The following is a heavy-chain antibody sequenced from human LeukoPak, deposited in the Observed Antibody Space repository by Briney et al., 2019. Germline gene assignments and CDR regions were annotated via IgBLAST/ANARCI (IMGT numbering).Heavy chain of an antibody. CDR1: GYTFTSYG. J-gene: IGHJ3*02. CDR3: ARVKIPLLKVVVAAPGAFDI. D-gene: IGHD2-15*01. V-gene: IGHV1-2*02. Sequence: GASVKVSCKASGYTFTSYGISWVRQAPGQGLEWMGGINPNSGGTNYAQKFQGRVTMTRDTSINTAYMELSRLRSDDTAVYYCARVKIPLLKVVVAAPGAFDIWGQGTMVTVSS. CDR2: INPNSGGT.